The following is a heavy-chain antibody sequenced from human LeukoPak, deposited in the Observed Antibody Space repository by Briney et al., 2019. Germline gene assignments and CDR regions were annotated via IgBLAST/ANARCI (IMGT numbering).Heavy chain of an antibody. Sequence: GGSLRLSCAASGFNTNKYAMSWVRQAPGKGLEWVSSISNSGGYTFYADSVKGRFTISRDNSKNTLHLQMNSLRAEDTAVYYCANRGAIGSSPPSDWGQGTLVTVSS. J-gene: IGHJ4*02. V-gene: IGHV3-23*01. D-gene: IGHD3-10*01. CDR2: ISNSGGYT. CDR1: GFNTNKYA. CDR3: ANRGAIGSSPPSD.